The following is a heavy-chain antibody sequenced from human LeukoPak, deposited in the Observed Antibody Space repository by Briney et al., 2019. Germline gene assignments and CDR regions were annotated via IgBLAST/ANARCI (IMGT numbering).Heavy chain of an antibody. CDR2: IYTSGST. J-gene: IGHJ5*02. CDR1: GGSISSGSYY. V-gene: IGHV4-61*02. Sequence: SQTLSLTCTVSGGSISSGSYYWSWIRQPAGKGLEWIGRIYTSGSTNYNPSLKSRVTMSVDTSKNQFSLKLSSVTAADTAVYYCARDARIVVVPAAMREAPNWFDPWGQGTLVTVSS. CDR3: ARDARIVVVPAAMREAPNWFDP. D-gene: IGHD2-2*01.